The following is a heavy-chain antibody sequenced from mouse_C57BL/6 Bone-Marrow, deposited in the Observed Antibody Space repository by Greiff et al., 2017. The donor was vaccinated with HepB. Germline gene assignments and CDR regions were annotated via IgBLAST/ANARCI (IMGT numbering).Heavy chain of an antibody. V-gene: IGHV1-50*01. D-gene: IGHD1-1*01. CDR3: AVTTVVAEDY. CDR1: GYTFTSYW. Sequence: QVQLQQSGAELVKPGASVKLSCKASGYTFTSYWMQWVKQRPGQGLEWIGEIDPSDSYTNYNQKFKGKATLTVDTSSSTAYMQLSSLTSEDSAVYYCAVTTVVAEDYWGQGTTLTVSS. CDR2: IDPSDSYT. J-gene: IGHJ2*01.